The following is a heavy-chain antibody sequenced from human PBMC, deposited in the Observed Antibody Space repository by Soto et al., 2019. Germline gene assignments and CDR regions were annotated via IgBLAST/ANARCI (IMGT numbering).Heavy chain of an antibody. CDR2: IYYSGST. J-gene: IGHJ4*02. CDR3: ARGSYYYASSGTFDY. Sequence: SETLSLTCTVSGGSISSGDYYWSWIRQPPGKGLEWIGYIYYSGSTYYNPSLKSRVTISVDTSKNQFSLKLSSVTAADTAVYYCARGSYYYASSGTFDYWGQGTLVTVSS. CDR1: GGSISSGDYY. V-gene: IGHV4-30-4*01. D-gene: IGHD3-22*01.